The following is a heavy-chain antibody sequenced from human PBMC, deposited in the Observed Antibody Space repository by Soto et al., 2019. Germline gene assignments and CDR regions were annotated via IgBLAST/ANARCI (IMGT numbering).Heavy chain of an antibody. V-gene: IGHV5-51*01. Sequence: AGESLKISCKGSGYSFTSYWIGWVRQMPGKGLEWMGIIYPGDSDTRYSPSFQGQVTISADKSISTAYLQWSSLKASDTAMYYCASSRAYSSSKYYFDYWGQGTLVTVSS. CDR2: IYPGDSDT. D-gene: IGHD6-13*01. J-gene: IGHJ4*02. CDR3: ASSRAYSSSKYYFDY. CDR1: GYSFTSYW.